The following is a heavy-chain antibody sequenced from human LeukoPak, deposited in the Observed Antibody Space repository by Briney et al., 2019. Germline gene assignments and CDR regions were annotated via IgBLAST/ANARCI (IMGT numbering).Heavy chain of an antibody. D-gene: IGHD1-26*01. CDR3: ARNRYSGSYGVDY. CDR1: GFTFSSYW. CDR2: IKQDGSEK. J-gene: IGHJ4*02. Sequence: GGSLRLSCAASGFTFSSYWMSWVRQAPGKGLECVANIKQDGSEKYYVDSVKGRFTISRDNSKNSLYLQMNSLRAEDTAVYYCARNRYSGSYGVDYWGQGTLVTVSS. V-gene: IGHV3-7*05.